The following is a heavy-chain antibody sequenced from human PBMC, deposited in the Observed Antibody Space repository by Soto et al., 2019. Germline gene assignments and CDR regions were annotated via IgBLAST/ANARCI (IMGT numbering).Heavy chain of an antibody. CDR2: ISSSSSTI. V-gene: IGHV3-48*01. CDR3: AREYCSTTSCLFDY. J-gene: IGHJ4*02. CDR1: GVTVSSNY. D-gene: IGHD2-2*01. Sequence: GGSLRLSCSASGVTVSSNYMSWVRQAPGKGLEWVSYISSSSSTIYYADSVKGRFTVSRDNAKNSLYLQMDYLRAEDTAVYYCAREYCSTTSCLFDYWGQGTLVTVSS.